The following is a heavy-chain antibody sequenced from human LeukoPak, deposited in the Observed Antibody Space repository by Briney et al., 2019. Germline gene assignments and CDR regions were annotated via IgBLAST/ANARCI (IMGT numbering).Heavy chain of an antibody. V-gene: IGHV1-69*04. J-gene: IGHJ4*02. CDR2: IIPILGIA. CDR1: GGTFSSYT. Sequence: SVKVSCKASGGTFSSYTISWVRQAPGQGLEWMGRIIPILGIANYAQKFQGRVTITADKSTSTAYMELSSLRSEDTAVYYCARDLDGDYPTHDYWGQGTLVTVSS. D-gene: IGHD4-17*01. CDR3: ARDLDGDYPTHDY.